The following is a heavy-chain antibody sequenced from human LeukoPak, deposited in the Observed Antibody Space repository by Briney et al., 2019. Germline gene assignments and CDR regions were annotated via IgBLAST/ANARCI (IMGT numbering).Heavy chain of an antibody. CDR2: INHSGSA. V-gene: IGHV4-34*01. CDR1: GGSFSGYY. CDR3: ARDSLAAAGPCFDY. Sequence: PSETLSLTCAVYGGSFSGYYWSWIRQPPGKGLEWIGEINHSGSANYNPSLKSRVTMSVDTSKNQFSLKLSSVTAADTAVYYCARDSLAAAGPCFDYWGQGTLVTVSS. D-gene: IGHD6-13*01. J-gene: IGHJ4*02.